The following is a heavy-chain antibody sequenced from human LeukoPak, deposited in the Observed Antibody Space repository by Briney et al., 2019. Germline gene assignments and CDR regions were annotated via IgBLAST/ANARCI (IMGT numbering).Heavy chain of an antibody. V-gene: IGHV3-30*02. Sequence: GGSLRLSCAASGFTFSSYGMHWVRQAPGEGLEWVAFIRYDGSNKYYADSVKGRFTISRDNSKNTLYLQMNSLRAEDTAVYYCAKDLGLLWFGELSSRVDYWGQGTLVTVSS. CDR3: AKDLGLLWFGELSSRVDY. J-gene: IGHJ4*02. CDR2: IRYDGSNK. CDR1: GFTFSSYG. D-gene: IGHD3-10*01.